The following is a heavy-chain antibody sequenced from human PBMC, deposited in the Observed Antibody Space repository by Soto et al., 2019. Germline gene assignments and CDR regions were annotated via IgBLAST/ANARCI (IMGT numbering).Heavy chain of an antibody. D-gene: IGHD2-15*01. J-gene: IGHJ6*02. CDR1: DYTFAAYW. V-gene: IGHV5-51*01. CDR2: INPRDSDV. CDR3: AGLVSAAATSSNCYYYGMDA. Sequence: GESLMISCKGFDYTFAAYWIGWVRQMPGKGLEWMGVINPRDSDVKYSPPFEGQVTISADKSISAAYLQWSSLKASDTAMDYCAGLVSAAATSSNCYYYGMDAWGQGTTVTVSS.